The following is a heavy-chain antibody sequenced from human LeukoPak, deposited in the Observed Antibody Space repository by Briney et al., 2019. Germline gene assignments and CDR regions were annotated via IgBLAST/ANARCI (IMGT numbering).Heavy chain of an antibody. J-gene: IGHJ4*02. V-gene: IGHV4-61*02. CDR1: GGSISSGSYY. Sequence: LSLTCTVSGGSISSGSYYWSWIRPPAGKGLEWIGRIYTSGSTNYNPSLKSRVTISVDTSKNQFSLKLSSVTAADTAVYYCARDAGSSWYPFDYWGQGTLVTVSS. CDR2: IYTSGST. CDR3: ARDAGSSWYPFDY. D-gene: IGHD6-13*01.